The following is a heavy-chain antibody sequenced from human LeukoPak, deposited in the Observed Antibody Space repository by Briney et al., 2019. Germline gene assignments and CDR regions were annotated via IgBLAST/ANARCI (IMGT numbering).Heavy chain of an antibody. V-gene: IGHV3-48*04. Sequence: GGSLRLSCAASGFTFSSYSMNWVRQAPGKGLEWVSYISSSSSTIYYADSVKGRFTISRDNAKNSLYLQMNSLRAEDTAVYYCARDPRYFDWLFDYWGQGTLVTVFS. J-gene: IGHJ4*02. CDR3: ARDPRYFDWLFDY. CDR2: ISSSSSTI. CDR1: GFTFSSYS. D-gene: IGHD3-9*01.